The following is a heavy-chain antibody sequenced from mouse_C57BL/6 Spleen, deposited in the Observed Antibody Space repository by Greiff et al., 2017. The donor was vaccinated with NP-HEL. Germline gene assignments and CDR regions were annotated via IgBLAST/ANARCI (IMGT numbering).Heavy chain of an antibody. D-gene: IGHD1-1*01. CDR3: ARRSYDYFDY. CDR1: GYSITSGYY. V-gene: IGHV3-6*01. CDR2: ISYDGSN. Sequence: EVQLQESGPGLVKPSQSLSLTCSVTGYSITSGYYWNWIRQFPGNKLEWMGYISYDGSNNYNPSLKNRISITRDTSKNQFFLKLNSVTTEDTATYYCARRSYDYFDYWGQGTTLTVSS. J-gene: IGHJ2*01.